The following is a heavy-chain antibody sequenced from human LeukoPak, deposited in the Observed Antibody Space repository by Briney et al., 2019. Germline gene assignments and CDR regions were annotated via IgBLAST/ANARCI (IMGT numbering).Heavy chain of an antibody. V-gene: IGHV3-30*04. D-gene: IGHD4-23*01. J-gene: IGHJ4*02. CDR2: ISYDGSNK. CDR1: GFTFSSYA. CDR3: ARDIYGGNGDVDY. Sequence: GGSLRLSCNTSGFTFSSYAMHWVRQAPGKGLEWVAVISYDGSNKYYADSVKGRFTIPRDNSKNTLYLQMNSLRAEDTAVYYCARDIYGGNGDVDYWGQGTLVTVSS.